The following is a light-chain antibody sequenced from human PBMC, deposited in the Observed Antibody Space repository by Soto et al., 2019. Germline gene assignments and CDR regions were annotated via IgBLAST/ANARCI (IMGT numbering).Light chain of an antibody. V-gene: IGLV1-40*01. CDR1: SSNIGAGYD. CDR3: QSYDSSLSVV. CDR2: GNS. J-gene: IGLJ1*01. Sequence: QSVLKQPPSVSGAPGQRVTISCTGSSSNIGAGYDVHWYQQLPGTAPKLLIYGNSNRPSGVPDRFSGSKSGTSASLAITGLQAEDEADYYCQSYDSSLSVVFGTGTKVTVL.